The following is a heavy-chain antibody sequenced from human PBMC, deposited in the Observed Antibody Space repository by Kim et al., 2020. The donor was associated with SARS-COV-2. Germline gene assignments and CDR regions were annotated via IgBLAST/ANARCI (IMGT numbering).Heavy chain of an antibody. J-gene: IGHJ2*01. CDR3: ARVWVYAFPTFGWYFD. D-gene: IGHD2-8*01. CDR1: GGSISSSSYY. Sequence: SETLSLTCTVSGGSISSSSYYWGWIRQPPGKGLEWIGSIYYSGSTYYNPSLKSRVTISVDTSKNQFSLKLSSVTAADTAVYYCARVWVYAFPTFGWYFD. V-gene: IGHV4-39*07. CDR2: IYYSGST.